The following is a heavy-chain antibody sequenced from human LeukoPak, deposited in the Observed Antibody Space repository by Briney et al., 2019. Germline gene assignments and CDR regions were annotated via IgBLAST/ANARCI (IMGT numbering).Heavy chain of an antibody. CDR2: IYYSGST. CDR3: ASGVLRFLEWSSDFDY. CDR1: GGCISSSSYY. D-gene: IGHD3-3*01. Sequence: SETLSLTCTVSGGCISSSSYYWGWIRQPPGKGLEWIGSIYYSGSTYYNPSLKSRVTISVDTSKNQFSLKLSSVTAADTAVYYCASGVLRFLEWSSDFDYWGQGTLVTVSS. V-gene: IGHV4-39*07. J-gene: IGHJ4*02.